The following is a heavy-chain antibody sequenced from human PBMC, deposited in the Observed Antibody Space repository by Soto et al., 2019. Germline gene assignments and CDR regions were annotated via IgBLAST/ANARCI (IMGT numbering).Heavy chain of an antibody. CDR3: ARAGKYYYGSGSPYYYGMDV. J-gene: IGHJ6*02. CDR2: ISGYNGNT. CDR1: GYTFTSYG. Sequence: QVQLVQSGAEVKKPGASVKVSCKASGYTFTSYGVSWVRQAPGQGLEWMGWISGYNGNTNYAQKLQGRVTMTTDTSTSTAYMELRSLRPDATAVYYCARAGKYYYGSGSPYYYGMDVWGQGITVTVSS. D-gene: IGHD3-10*01. V-gene: IGHV1-18*04.